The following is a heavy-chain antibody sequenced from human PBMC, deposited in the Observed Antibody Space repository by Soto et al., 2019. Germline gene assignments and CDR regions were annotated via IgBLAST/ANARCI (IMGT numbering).Heavy chain of an antibody. CDR3: VGYYYNTRGYYYDY. J-gene: IGHJ4*02. V-gene: IGHV1-69*18. CDR1: GGTFSSYA. D-gene: IGHD3-22*01. CDR2: IIPIFDTT. Sequence: QVHLVQSGAEVKKPGSSAKVSCKASGGTFSSYAISWVRQAPGQGLEWMGRIIPIFDTTNYAQKFQGRVTIHADESTSTAYMELSSLRSEDTAVYYCVGYYYNTRGYYYDYWGQGTLVTVSS.